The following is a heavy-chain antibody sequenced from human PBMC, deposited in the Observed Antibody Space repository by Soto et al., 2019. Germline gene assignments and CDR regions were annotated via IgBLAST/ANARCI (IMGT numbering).Heavy chain of an antibody. D-gene: IGHD3-10*01. Sequence: QVQLVQSGAELKKPGASVKVSCKASGYTFSNYDRNWVRQATGQGPECLGWVNPNNGDTVYAQKFQGRVTLTTDISTTAAYMELTSLRSEDTAIYYCAKVSRKGSAIDFDYWGQGTLITVSS. V-gene: IGHV1-8*01. J-gene: IGHJ4*02. CDR3: AKVSRKGSAIDFDY. CDR2: VNPNNGDT. CDR1: GYTFSNYD.